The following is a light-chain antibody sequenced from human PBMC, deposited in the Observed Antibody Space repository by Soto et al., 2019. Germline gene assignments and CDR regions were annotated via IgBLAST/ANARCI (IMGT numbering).Light chain of an antibody. CDR3: SSYTSTSNYV. J-gene: IGLJ1*01. CDR2: DVS. CDR1: SSVVGDYNY. V-gene: IGLV2-14*01. Sequence: QSVLTQPASVSGSPGQSITISCTGTSSVVGDYNYVSWYQQHPGKAPKLMIYDVSNRPSGVSNRFSGSKSGNTASLTISGLQAEDAADYYCSSYTSTSNYVFGTGTKVTVL.